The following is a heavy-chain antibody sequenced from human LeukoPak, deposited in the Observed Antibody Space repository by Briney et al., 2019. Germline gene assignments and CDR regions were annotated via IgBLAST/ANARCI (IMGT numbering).Heavy chain of an antibody. CDR1: GFTVGTNY. Sequence: GGSLRLSCAASGFTVGTNYMSWVRQAPGKGLEWVSLIYSGSSTCYANSVKGRFTISRDNSKNTVYLQMNSLRAEDTAVYYCARVPYGNYHYYYMDVWGKGTTITVSS. D-gene: IGHD3-10*01. V-gene: IGHV3-53*01. J-gene: IGHJ6*03. CDR3: ARVPYGNYHYYYMDV. CDR2: IYSGSST.